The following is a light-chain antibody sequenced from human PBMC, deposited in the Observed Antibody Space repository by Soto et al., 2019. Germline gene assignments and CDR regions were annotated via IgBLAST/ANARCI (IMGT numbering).Light chain of an antibody. Sequence: DIQMTQSPSSLSASVGDRVTITCWASQGIRDALGWYQQKPGKVPKRLIYSASSLQRGVPSRFSGSGSETEFTLTINSLQPEDFATYYCLQHSDYPFTFGQGTRLEI. CDR1: QGIRDA. CDR3: LQHSDYPFT. J-gene: IGKJ2*01. CDR2: SAS. V-gene: IGKV1-17*01.